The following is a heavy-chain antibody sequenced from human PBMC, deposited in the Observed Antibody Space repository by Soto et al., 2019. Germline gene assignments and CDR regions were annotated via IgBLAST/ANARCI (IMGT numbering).Heavy chain of an antibody. V-gene: IGHV3-48*01. CDR2: ISSSSSPI. Sequence: EVQLVESGGGLVQPGGSLRLSCAAAGFTFSSNDMNWVRQAPGKGLEWVSYISSSSSPIYYAGSVRGRFTISRDNAKNSLELQMTRLRAEDTAGYYCARTIRLLDAFDIWGQGTMVTVSS. CDR3: ARTIRLLDAFDI. CDR1: GFTFSSND. J-gene: IGHJ3*02. D-gene: IGHD3-3*02.